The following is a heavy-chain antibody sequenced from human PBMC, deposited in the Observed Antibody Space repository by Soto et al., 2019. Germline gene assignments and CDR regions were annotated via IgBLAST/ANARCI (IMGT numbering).Heavy chain of an antibody. CDR2: INPSGGST. J-gene: IGHJ5*02. CDR3: ARPYCGGDCYWFDP. V-gene: IGHV1-46*01. D-gene: IGHD2-21*02. Sequence: QVQLVQSGAEVKKPGASVKVSCKASGYTFTSYYMHWVRQAPGQGLEWMGIINPSGGSTTYAQKFQGRVTLTRDTSTSTGYRELSSLRSEDTAVYYCARPYCGGDCYWFDPWGQGTLVTVSS. CDR1: GYTFTSYY.